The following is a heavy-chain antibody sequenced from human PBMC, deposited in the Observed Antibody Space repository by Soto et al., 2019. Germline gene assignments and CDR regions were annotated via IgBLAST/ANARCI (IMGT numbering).Heavy chain of an antibody. D-gene: IGHD3-10*01. CDR3: AKDSLGRGVYYYGMDV. Sequence: GGSLRLSCAASGFTFDDYAMHWVRQAPGKGLEWVSGISWNSGSIGYADSVKGRFTISRDNAKNSLYLQMNSLRAEDTALYYCAKDSLGRGVYYYGMDVWGQGTTVTVSS. J-gene: IGHJ6*02. CDR1: GFTFDDYA. CDR2: ISWNSGSI. V-gene: IGHV3-9*01.